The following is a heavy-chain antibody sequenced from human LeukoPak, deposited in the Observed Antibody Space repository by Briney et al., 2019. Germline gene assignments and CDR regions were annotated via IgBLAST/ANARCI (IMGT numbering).Heavy chain of an antibody. Sequence: GGSLSLSCAASGFPFKNYAMNWVRQAPGKGLEWVSALSGSANSKYYADSVRGRFTISRDNSKNTLYLQMNSLRAEDTAIYSCARQLMPTEINWGQGTLVTVSS. V-gene: IGHV3-23*01. D-gene: IGHD5-24*01. J-gene: IGHJ4*02. CDR1: GFPFKNYA. CDR2: LSGSANSK. CDR3: ARQLMPTEIN.